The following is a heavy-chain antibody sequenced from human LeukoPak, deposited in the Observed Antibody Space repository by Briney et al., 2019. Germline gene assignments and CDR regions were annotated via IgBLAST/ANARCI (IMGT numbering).Heavy chain of an antibody. CDR2: INPSGGTT. J-gene: IGHJ6*03. D-gene: IGHD2-2*01. CDR3: ARGHCSSTSCYLNYYYYYYMDV. V-gene: IGHV1-46*01. CDR1: GYTFTNYY. Sequence: ASVKVSCKASGYTFTNYYMHWVRQAPGQGLEWMGIINPSGGTTTYAQKFQGRVTMTRDTSTTTVYMELSSLRYEDTAVYYCARGHCSSTSCYLNYYYYYYMDVWGKGTTVTVSS.